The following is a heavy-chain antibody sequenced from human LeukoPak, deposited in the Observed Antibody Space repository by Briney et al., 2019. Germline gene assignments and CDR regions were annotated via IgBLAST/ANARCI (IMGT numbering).Heavy chain of an antibody. CDR1: GFTFSNYG. CDR2: IWHDGDNK. D-gene: IGHD4-11*01. Sequence: PGGSLRLSCAASGFTFSNYGMHWVRQAPGKGLEWLAYIWHDGDNKYYADCVKGRFTISRDNSKNTVYLQMNSLRAEDTAVYYCAKDESQGSNYYYGFADCWGQGTLVTVSS. J-gene: IGHJ4*02. V-gene: IGHV3-30*02. CDR3: AKDESQGSNYYYGFADC.